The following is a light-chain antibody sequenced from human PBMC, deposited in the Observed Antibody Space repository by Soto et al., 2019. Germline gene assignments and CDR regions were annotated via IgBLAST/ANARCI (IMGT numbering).Light chain of an antibody. V-gene: IGLV2-14*01. CDR3: SSYTSSSTVV. Sequence: QSALTQPASVSGSPGQSITISCTGTSSDVGGYNYVSWYQQHPGKAPKLMIYDGSNRPSGVSNRFSGSKSGNTASLTISGLQAEDEADYYCSSYTSSSTVVFGGGTNVTVL. J-gene: IGLJ3*02. CDR2: DGS. CDR1: SSDVGGYNY.